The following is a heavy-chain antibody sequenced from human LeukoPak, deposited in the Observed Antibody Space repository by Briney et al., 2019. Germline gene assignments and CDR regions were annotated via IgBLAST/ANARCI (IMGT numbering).Heavy chain of an antibody. D-gene: IGHD5-12*01. Sequence: SETLSLTCDVYGYSISSFYYWGWIRQPPEKGLEWVGSISHSGNTYYHPSLKSRVTISIDTSKDQFSLKLSSMTAADTAVYYCARHNSPPASGRLLYFDYWGQGTLVTVSS. CDR1: GYSISSFYY. V-gene: IGHV4-38-2*01. J-gene: IGHJ4*02. CDR2: ISHSGNT. CDR3: ARHNSPPASGRLLYFDY.